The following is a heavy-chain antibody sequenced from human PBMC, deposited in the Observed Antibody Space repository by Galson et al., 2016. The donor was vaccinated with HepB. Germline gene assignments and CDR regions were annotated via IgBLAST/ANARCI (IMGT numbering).Heavy chain of an antibody. V-gene: IGHV3-23*01. CDR2: ISGRGGGT. J-gene: IGHJ5*02. Sequence: SLRLSCAASGFTFINYAMSWVRQAPGKGLEWVSSISGRGGGTTYYADSVKGRFTISRDNSKNTLYLQMNSLRVEDTAVYYCATSDYDNLGPLGWFDPWGQGTQVTVAS. D-gene: IGHD6-25*01. CDR3: ATSDYDNLGPLGWFDP. CDR1: GFTFINYA.